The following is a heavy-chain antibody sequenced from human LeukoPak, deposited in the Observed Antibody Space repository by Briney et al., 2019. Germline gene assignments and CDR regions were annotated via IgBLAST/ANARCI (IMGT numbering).Heavy chain of an antibody. Sequence: SETLSLTCTVSGYSISSGYYWGWIRQPPGNGLEWIGSIYHSGSTYYNPSLKSRVTISVDTSKNQFSLKLSSVTAADTAVYYCARGDTAMGYYFDYWGQGTLVTVSS. D-gene: IGHD5-18*01. CDR3: ARGDTAMGYYFDY. V-gene: IGHV4-38-2*02. J-gene: IGHJ4*02. CDR2: IYHSGST. CDR1: GYSISSGYY.